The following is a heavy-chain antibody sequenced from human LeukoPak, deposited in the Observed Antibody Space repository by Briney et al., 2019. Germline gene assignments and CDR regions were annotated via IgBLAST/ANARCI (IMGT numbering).Heavy chain of an antibody. CDR3: AREVGHTASYDY. CDR2: INPSGGST. CDR1: GHTFTSYY. J-gene: IGHJ4*02. D-gene: IGHD2-21*02. Sequence: GASVKVSCKASGHTFTSYYMHWVRQAPGQGLEWMGIINPSGGSTSYAQKFQGRVTMTRDTSTSTVYMELSSLRSEDTAVYYCAREVGHTASYDYWGQGTLVTVSS. V-gene: IGHV1-46*01.